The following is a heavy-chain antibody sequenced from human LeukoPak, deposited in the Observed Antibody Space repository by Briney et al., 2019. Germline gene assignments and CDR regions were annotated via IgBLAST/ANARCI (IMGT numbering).Heavy chain of an antibody. D-gene: IGHD5-12*01. CDR3: ARTRWVATSTDYYYYMDV. V-gene: IGHV3-48*01. CDR1: GFTFSSYS. CDR2: ISSSSSTI. Sequence: GGSLRLSCAASGFTFSSYSMNWVRQAPGKGLEGVSYISSSSSTIYYADSVKGRFTISRDNAKNSLYLQMNSLRAEDTAVYYCARTRWVATSTDYYYYMDVWGKGTTVTVSS. J-gene: IGHJ6*03.